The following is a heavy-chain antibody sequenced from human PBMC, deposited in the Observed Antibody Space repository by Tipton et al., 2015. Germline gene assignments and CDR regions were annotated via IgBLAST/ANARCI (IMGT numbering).Heavy chain of an antibody. CDR2: SYPGDSDA. Sequence: QLVQSGAEVKKPGESLKISCKGSGYSFTSYWIAWVRQMPGKGLEWMGISYPGDSDARHSPSFQGQVTISGDKSINTAYLQWSSLKASDTAMYYCARLIGAYDSSDYEYNWFDPWGQGTLVTVSS. CDR3: ARLIGAYDSSDYEYNWFDP. V-gene: IGHV5-51*01. D-gene: IGHD3-22*01. J-gene: IGHJ5*02. CDR1: GYSFTSYW.